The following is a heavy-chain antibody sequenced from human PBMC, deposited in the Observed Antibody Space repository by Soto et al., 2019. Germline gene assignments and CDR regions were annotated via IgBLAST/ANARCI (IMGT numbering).Heavy chain of an antibody. J-gene: IGHJ2*01. Sequence: QVQLAESGGAVVQPGRSLRLSCVASGFTFRSSGMHWVRQAPGKGLEWVAVIWYDGSEKYYTDSVKGRFTITRENSNNSLFLQMNRLRAEDTAVYFCVREAPAYYGSPDGYFDLWGRGTLVTVSS. CDR3: VREAPAYYGSPDGYFDL. D-gene: IGHD2-21*01. CDR1: GFTFRSSG. V-gene: IGHV3-33*01. CDR2: IWYDGSEK.